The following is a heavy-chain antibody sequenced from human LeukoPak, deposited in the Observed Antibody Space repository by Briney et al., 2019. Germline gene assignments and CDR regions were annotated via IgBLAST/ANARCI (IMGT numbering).Heavy chain of an antibody. CDR3: TRGRYSYVHVIHFDY. CDR1: GFTFGDYA. J-gene: IGHJ4*02. Sequence: GGSLRLSCTASGFTFGDYAMSWFRQAPGKGLEWVGFIRSKAYGGTTEYAASVKGRFTISRDDSKSIAYLQMNGLKTEDTAVYYCTRGRYSYVHVIHFDYWGQGTLVTVSS. V-gene: IGHV3-49*03. CDR2: IRSKAYGGTT. D-gene: IGHD5-18*01.